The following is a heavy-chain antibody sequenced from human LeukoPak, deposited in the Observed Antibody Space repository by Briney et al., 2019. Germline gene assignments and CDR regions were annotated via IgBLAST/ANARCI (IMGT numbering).Heavy chain of an antibody. CDR2: IKQDGSEK. V-gene: IGHV3-7*03. Sequence: GALRLSCAASGFTFSSYWMSWVRQAPGKGLEWVANIKQDGSEKYYVDSVKGRFTISRDNAKNSLYLQMNSLRAEDTAVYYCVKPRENYVDSCFDDYWGQGTLVTVSS. J-gene: IGHJ4*02. CDR3: VKPRENYVDSCFDDY. CDR1: GFTFSSYW. D-gene: IGHD3-16*01.